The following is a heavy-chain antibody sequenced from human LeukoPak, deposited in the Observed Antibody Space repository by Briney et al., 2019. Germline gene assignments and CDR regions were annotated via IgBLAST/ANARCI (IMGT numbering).Heavy chain of an antibody. Sequence: ASVKVSCKASGYIFSSYGISWVRQAPGQGFEWMGWISAYSGKTNYAQKLQGRVTMTTDTSTSTAYMELRSLRSDDTAVYYCERDGIYDSGGYVRLWGQGTLVTVSS. CDR3: ERDGIYDSGGYVRL. J-gene: IGHJ4*02. V-gene: IGHV1-18*04. D-gene: IGHD3-22*01. CDR1: GYIFSSYG. CDR2: ISAYSGKT.